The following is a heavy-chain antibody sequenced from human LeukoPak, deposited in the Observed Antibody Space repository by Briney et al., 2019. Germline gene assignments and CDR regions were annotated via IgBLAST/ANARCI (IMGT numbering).Heavy chain of an antibody. CDR2: IRRKANSYAT. Sequence: PGGALKLSCAASGFTFSGSAMHWVRQASGKGLEWVGRIRRKANSYATAYAASVKGRFTISRDDSKNTAYLQMNSLKTEDTAVYYCTRHQLGYCSGGSWYSPMSWGQGTLVTVSS. CDR1: GFTFSGSA. D-gene: IGHD2-15*01. CDR3: TRHQLGYCSGGSWYSPMS. J-gene: IGHJ5*02. V-gene: IGHV3-73*01.